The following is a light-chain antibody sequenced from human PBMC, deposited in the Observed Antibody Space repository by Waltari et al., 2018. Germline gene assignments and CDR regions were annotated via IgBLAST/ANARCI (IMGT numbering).Light chain of an antibody. CDR3: QQRSNWPYT. CDR2: DAS. Sequence: EIVLTQSPATLSLSPGARATLSCRASPSVSSDLDWYQQRPGQAPRLLIYDASTRATGIPARFTGSGSGTDFTLAISNLEPEDFAVYYCQQRSNWPYTFGQGTKLDFK. V-gene: IGKV3-11*01. CDR1: PSVSSD. J-gene: IGKJ2*01.